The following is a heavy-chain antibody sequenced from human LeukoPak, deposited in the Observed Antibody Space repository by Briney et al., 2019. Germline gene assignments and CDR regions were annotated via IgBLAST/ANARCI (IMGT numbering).Heavy chain of an antibody. D-gene: IGHD2-2*01. CDR2: INSDGSST. CDR1: GFTVSTNY. V-gene: IGHV3-74*01. Sequence: GGSLRLSCAASGFTVSTNYMSWVRQAPGKGLVWVSRINSDGSSTNYADSVKGRFTISRDNAKNTLYLQMNSLRAEDTAVYYCAARGYCSSTSCLLEYWGQGTLVTVSS. J-gene: IGHJ4*02. CDR3: AARGYCSSTSCLLEY.